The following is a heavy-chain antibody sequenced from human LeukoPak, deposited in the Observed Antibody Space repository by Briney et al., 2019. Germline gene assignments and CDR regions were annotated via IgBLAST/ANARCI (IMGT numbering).Heavy chain of an antibody. D-gene: IGHD5/OR15-5a*01. CDR1: GGSISSYY. CDR3: ARLGDTVSTDRYFDY. J-gene: IGHJ4*02. V-gene: IGHV4-59*08. Sequence: PSETLSLTCTVSGGSISSYYWSWIRQPPGKGLEWIGYIYYSGSTNYNPSLKSRVTISVDTSKNQFSLKLSSVTAADTAVYYCARLGDTVSTDRYFDYWGQGTLVTVSS. CDR2: IYYSGST.